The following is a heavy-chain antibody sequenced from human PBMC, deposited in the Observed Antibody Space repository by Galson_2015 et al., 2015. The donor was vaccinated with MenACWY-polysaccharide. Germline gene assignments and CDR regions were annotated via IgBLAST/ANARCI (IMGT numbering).Heavy chain of an antibody. D-gene: IGHD1-7*01. CDR3: AHFGPDWELSQ. CDR1: AFTFSSYW. J-gene: IGHJ4*02. CDR2: ISTDRSFT. V-gene: IGHV3-74*01. Sequence: SLRLSCAGSAFTFSSYWMHWVRQVPGKGLVWVSRISTDRSFTGNADSVKGRFTISRDNAKNTLYLQMNSLRVEDTAVYFCAHFGPDWELSQWGQGTLVTVSS.